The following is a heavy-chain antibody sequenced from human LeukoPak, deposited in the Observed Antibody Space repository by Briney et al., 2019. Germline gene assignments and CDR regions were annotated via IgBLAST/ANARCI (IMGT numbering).Heavy chain of an antibody. Sequence: GGSLRLSCAASGFTFSSYGMHWVRQAPGKGLEWVAVIWYDGSNKYYAVSVKGRFTISRDNSKNTLYLQMNSLRAEDTAVYYCAKGANGDYYYYYYMDVWGKGTTVTVSS. CDR3: AKGANGDYYYYYYMDV. V-gene: IGHV3-33*06. CDR1: GFTFSSYG. CDR2: IWYDGSNK. J-gene: IGHJ6*03. D-gene: IGHD4-17*01.